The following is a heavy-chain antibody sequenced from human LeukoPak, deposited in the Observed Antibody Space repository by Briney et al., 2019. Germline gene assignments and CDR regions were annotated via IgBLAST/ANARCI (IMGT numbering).Heavy chain of an antibody. Sequence: GGSLRLSCAASGFTFSSYAMHWVRQAPGKGLEWVAVMSNDGSNEYYADSVKGRFTIFRDNSKNTLYLQMNSLRAEDTAVYYCARDPVSTGLQINSDLWGQGTLVTVSS. D-gene: IGHD3-16*01. CDR1: GFTFSSYA. J-gene: IGHJ5*02. CDR3: ARDPVSTGLQINSDL. CDR2: MSNDGSNE. V-gene: IGHV3-30-3*01.